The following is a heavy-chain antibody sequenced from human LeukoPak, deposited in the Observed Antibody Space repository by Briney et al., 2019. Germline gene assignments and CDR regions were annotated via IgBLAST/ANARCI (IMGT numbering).Heavy chain of an antibody. V-gene: IGHV4-39*01. Sequence: NPSETLSLTCTVSGGSISSSSYYWGWIRQPPGKGLEWIGSIYYSGSTYYNPSLKSRVTISVDTSKNQFSLKLSSVTAADTAVYYCARGCGGYGRYYYYYYGMDVWGQGTTVTVSS. CDR1: GGSISSSSYY. J-gene: IGHJ6*02. CDR3: ARGCGGYGRYYYYYYGMDV. D-gene: IGHD5-18*01. CDR2: IYYSGST.